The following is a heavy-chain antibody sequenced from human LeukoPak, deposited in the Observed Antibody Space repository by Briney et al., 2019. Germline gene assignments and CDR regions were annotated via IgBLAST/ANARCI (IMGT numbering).Heavy chain of an antibody. V-gene: IGHV4-59*01. CDR1: GGSFSGYY. CDR2: IYSSGST. CDR3: ARHRNYYYMDV. J-gene: IGHJ6*03. Sequence: PSETLSLTCAVYGGSFSGYYWSWIRQPPGKGLEWIGYIYSSGSTNYNPSLKSRVTISVDTSKNQFSLKLSSVTAADTAVYYCARHRNYYYMDVWGKGTTVTISS.